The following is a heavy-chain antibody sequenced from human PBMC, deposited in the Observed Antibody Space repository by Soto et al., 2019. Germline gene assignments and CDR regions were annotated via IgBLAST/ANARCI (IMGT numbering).Heavy chain of an antibody. V-gene: IGHV1-69*01. D-gene: IGHD5-18*01. CDR1: GDTFNSYV. CDR2: IITAFGTT. CDR3: TRSYGYTFGGSLDN. J-gene: IGHJ4*02. Sequence: QVQLFQSGPEVKKPGSSVKVSCKASGDTFNSYVITWVRQAPGQGLEWLGGIITAFGTTSYAQNFQDRLTITADEAANTDHMELSSLTSDDTAMYYCTRSYGYTFGGSLDNWGQGTLVTVSS.